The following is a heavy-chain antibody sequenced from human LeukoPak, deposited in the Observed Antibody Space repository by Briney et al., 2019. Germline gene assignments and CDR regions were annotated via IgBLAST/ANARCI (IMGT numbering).Heavy chain of an antibody. V-gene: IGHV3-53*04. CDR3: ARGDSGYDLRRVGPQPYYFDY. J-gene: IGHJ4*02. CDR1: GFIVSSHH. D-gene: IGHD5-12*01. CDR2: IYGGGST. Sequence: GGSLRLSCAASGFIVSSHHMSWVRQAPGKGLEWVSIIYGGGSTYYADSVRGRFTISRHNSKNTLSLQMNSLRSEDTAVYYCARGDSGYDLRRVGPQPYYFDYWGQGTLVTVSS.